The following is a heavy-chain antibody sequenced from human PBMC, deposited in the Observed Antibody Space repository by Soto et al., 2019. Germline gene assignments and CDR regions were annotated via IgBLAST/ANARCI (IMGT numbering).Heavy chain of an antibody. CDR1: GFTFSRYW. CDR2: INSDGSTT. Sequence: PVGSLRLSCAASGFTFSRYWMHWVRQAPGKGLVWVSRINSDGSTTGYADSVKGRFTISRDNAKNTLFLQMNSLRAEDTAVYYCVRDPPVDYWGQGTQVTVSS. J-gene: IGHJ4*02. CDR3: VRDPPVDY. V-gene: IGHV3-74*01.